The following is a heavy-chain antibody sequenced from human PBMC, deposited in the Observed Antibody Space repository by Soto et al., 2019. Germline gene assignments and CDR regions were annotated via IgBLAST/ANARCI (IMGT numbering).Heavy chain of an antibody. CDR2: ISGSGGST. CDR3: AKDLDYYYYHMDV. J-gene: IGHJ6*03. Sequence: GGSLRLSCAGSGFTFGSYTMTWVRQAPGKGLEWVSAISGSGGSTYYADSVKGRFSISSDNSKNTLYLQMNSLRAEETAVYYCAKDLDYYYYHMDVWGKGTTVTVSS. CDR1: GFTFGSYT. V-gene: IGHV3-23*01.